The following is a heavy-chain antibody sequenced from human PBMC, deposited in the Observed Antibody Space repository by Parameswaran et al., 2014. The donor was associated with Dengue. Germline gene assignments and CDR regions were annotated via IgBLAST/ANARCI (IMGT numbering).Heavy chain of an antibody. CDR2: IYHSGST. D-gene: IGHD3-10*01. V-gene: IGHV4-4*02. Sequence: RWIRQPQEGLEWIGEIYHSGSTNYNPSLKSRVTISVDKSKNQFSLKLSSVTAADTAVYYCARFRYGSGSGWDPWGQGNPGHRLL. CDR3: ARFRYGSGSGWDP. J-gene: IGHJ5*02.